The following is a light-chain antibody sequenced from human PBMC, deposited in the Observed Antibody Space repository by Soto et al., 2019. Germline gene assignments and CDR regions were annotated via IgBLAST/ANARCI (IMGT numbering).Light chain of an antibody. Sequence: AIQMTQSPSSLSASVGDRVTITCRASQGIRTELAWYQQKAGKAPQLLIFAATSLQSEVPSRFSGSGSGTDFTLTITSLQPEDFATYYCLQAYNYPRTFGQGTKLQIK. CDR3: LQAYNYPRT. V-gene: IGKV1-6*01. CDR1: QGIRTE. CDR2: AAT. J-gene: IGKJ2*01.